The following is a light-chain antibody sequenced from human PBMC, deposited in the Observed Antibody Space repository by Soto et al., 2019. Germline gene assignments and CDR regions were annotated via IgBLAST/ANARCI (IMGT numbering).Light chain of an antibody. V-gene: IGKV2D-29*02. CDR3: MQSAQLPLT. CDR1: QSLLSSGGETY. CDR2: EVS. J-gene: IGKJ5*01. Sequence: DIVMSQTALSLSVTLGQPASISCRSSQSLLSSGGETYLFWYLQRPGQSPQLLIYEVSNRISAVPDRFSGSGEGTDFTLKISRVEAEDAGVYYCMQSAQLPLTFGQGTRLEI.